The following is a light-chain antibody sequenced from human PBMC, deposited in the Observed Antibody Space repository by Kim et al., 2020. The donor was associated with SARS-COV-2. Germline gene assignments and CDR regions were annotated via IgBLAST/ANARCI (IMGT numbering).Light chain of an antibody. Sequence: ASVGDRVTITCRASQTVSSWLAWYQQKPGKAPKVLIYKASVLQSGIPSRFSGSESGTEFTLTISSLQPEDSATYYCQQYRTYPWTFGQGTKVDIK. CDR3: QQYRTYPWT. CDR1: QTVSSW. CDR2: KAS. V-gene: IGKV1-5*03. J-gene: IGKJ1*01.